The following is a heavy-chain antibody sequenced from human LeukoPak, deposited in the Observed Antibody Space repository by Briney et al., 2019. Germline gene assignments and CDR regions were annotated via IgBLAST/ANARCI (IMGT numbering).Heavy chain of an antibody. CDR1: GFTFDDYT. Sequence: PGGSLRLSCAASGFTFDDYTMHWVRQAPGKGLEWVSLISWDGGSTYYADSVKGRFTISRDNSKNTLYLQVSSLRAEDTAVYYCVKLVRGSNDFDYWGQGTLVTVSS. J-gene: IGHJ4*02. D-gene: IGHD3-10*01. CDR3: VKLVRGSNDFDY. CDR2: ISWDGGST. V-gene: IGHV3-43*01.